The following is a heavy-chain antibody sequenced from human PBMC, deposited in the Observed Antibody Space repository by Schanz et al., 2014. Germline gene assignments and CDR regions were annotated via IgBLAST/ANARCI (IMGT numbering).Heavy chain of an antibody. J-gene: IGHJ4*02. Sequence: EVQLVESGGGLVQPGGSLRLSCGSSGFTFSPYWMHWVRQAPGKGLVWVSRINGDGSNTNYADSVKGRFTISSDSSKNTLYLQMSSLRAEDTAVYYCAKSLESCPGGRCSRGYFDYWGQGTLVTVSS. D-gene: IGHD2-8*02. V-gene: IGHV3-74*01. CDR1: GFTFSPYW. CDR3: AKSLESCPGGRCSRGYFDY. CDR2: INGDGSNT.